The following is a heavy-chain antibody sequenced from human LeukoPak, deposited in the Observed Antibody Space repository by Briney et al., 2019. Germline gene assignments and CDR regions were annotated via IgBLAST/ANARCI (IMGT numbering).Heavy chain of an antibody. CDR1: GGSISSSSYY. Sequence: KPSETLSLTCTVSGGSISSSSYYWGWIRQPPGKGLEWIGSIYYSGSTYYNPSPKSRVTISVDTSKNQFSLKLSSVTAADTAVYYCARGTWIQLCFDYWGQGTLVTVSS. CDR3: ARGTWIQLCFDY. CDR2: IYYSGST. J-gene: IGHJ4*02. V-gene: IGHV4-39*01. D-gene: IGHD5-18*01.